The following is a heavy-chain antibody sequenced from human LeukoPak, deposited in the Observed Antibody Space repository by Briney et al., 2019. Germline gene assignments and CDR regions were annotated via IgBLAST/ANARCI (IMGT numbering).Heavy chain of an antibody. CDR2: INPNSGGT. D-gene: IGHD2-15*01. J-gene: IGHJ6*02. V-gene: IGHV1-2*04. CDR3: ARAKDHCSGGSCYPGPYGMDV. CDR1: GYTFTGYY. Sequence: GASVKVSCKASGYTFTGYYMHWVRQAPGQGLEWMGWINPNSGGTNYAQKFQGWVTMTRDTSISTAYMELSRLRSDDTAVYYCARAKDHCSGGSCYPGPYGMDVWGQGTTVTVSS.